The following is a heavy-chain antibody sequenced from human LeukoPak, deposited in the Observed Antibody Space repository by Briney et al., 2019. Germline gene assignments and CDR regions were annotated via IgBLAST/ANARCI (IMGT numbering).Heavy chain of an antibody. V-gene: IGHV1-2*02. CDR3: ARDIGNYYYFNY. D-gene: IGHD1-26*01. CDR1: GFTFTDYY. CDR2: INPKSGVA. Sequence: GASVKVSCKASGFTFTDYYIHWVRQAPGQGLEWMGWINPKSGVANYAQKFRGRVTLTRDTSISTAHMELSSLRSDDPAVYYCARDIGNYYYFNYWGQGTLVTVSS. J-gene: IGHJ4*02.